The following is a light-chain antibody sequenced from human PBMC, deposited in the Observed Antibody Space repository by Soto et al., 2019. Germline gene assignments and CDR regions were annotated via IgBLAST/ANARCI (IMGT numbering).Light chain of an antibody. CDR1: QDISNY. J-gene: IGKJ4*01. CDR2: DAS. Sequence: DIQMTQSPSSLSASVGDRVTITCQASQDISNYLNWYQQKPGKAPKLLIYDASNLETGVPSRFSGSGSGTDFTFTICSLQHEDIATYYCQQYDNLLLTFGGGTKVEIK. CDR3: QQYDNLLLT. V-gene: IGKV1-33*01.